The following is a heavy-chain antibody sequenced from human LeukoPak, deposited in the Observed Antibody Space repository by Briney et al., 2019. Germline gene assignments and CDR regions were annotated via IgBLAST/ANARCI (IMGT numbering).Heavy chain of an antibody. CDR1: EFTFTNYE. Sequence: PGGSLRLSCAASEFTFTNYELNWVRQAPGKGLEWVSYISSSGNTISYADSVKGRFTISRDNAKNSLYLQVISLRAEDTAVYYCARGPSIAARYDAFDIWGQGTMVTVSS. CDR3: ARGPSIAARYDAFDI. CDR2: ISSSGNTI. J-gene: IGHJ3*02. V-gene: IGHV3-48*03. D-gene: IGHD6-6*01.